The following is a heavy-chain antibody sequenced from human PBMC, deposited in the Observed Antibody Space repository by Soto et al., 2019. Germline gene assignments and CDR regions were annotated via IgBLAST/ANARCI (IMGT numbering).Heavy chain of an antibody. CDR1: GFTFSSYA. V-gene: IGHV3-30-3*01. J-gene: IGHJ1*01. CDR2: ISYDGSNK. CDR3: ASMDTAMDYFQH. D-gene: IGHD5-18*01. Sequence: HPGGSLRLSCAASGFTFSSYAMHWVRQAPAKGLEWVAVISYDGSNKYYADSVKGRFTISRDNAKNSLYLQMNSLRDEDTAVYYCASMDTAMDYFQHWGQGTLVTVSS.